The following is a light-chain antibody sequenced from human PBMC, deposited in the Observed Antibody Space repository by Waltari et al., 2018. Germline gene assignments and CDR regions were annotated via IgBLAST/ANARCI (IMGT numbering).Light chain of an antibody. CDR1: QSVSKY. CDR2: AAS. Sequence: EIVLTQSPGTLSLSPGERATLSCRASQSVSKYLAWYQQRPGQAPRLLSYAASTRATGIPDRFSVSGSGTDFSLTISRLEPEDFAVYYCQNHERLPATFGQGTKVEIK. CDR3: QNHERLPAT. V-gene: IGKV3-20*01. J-gene: IGKJ1*01.